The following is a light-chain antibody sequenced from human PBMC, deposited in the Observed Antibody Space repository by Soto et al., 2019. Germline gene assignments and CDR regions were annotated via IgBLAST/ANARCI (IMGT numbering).Light chain of an antibody. V-gene: IGKV3-20*01. CDR1: QSISSNY. J-gene: IGKJ1*01. Sequence: EIVLTQSPGTLSLSPGERATFSCRASQSISSNYLAWYQQKPGQAPRLLIYGASSRATGIPDRFSGSGSGSDFTLTITRLEPEDSAIYYCQQYGSWTFGQGTKVEIK. CDR2: GAS. CDR3: QQYGSWT.